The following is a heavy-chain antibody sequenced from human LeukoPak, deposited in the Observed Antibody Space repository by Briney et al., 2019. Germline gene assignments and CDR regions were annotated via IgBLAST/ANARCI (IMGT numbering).Heavy chain of an antibody. CDR2: IIPVLGTT. J-gene: IGHJ4*02. V-gene: IGHV1-69*01. D-gene: IGHD3-10*01. Sequence: SVKVSCKASGGTFSRYAISWVRQAPGQGLEWMGGIIPVLGTTNYAQTFQNKVTITADESTSTTYMELSSLRSEDTAVYYCARVEDGSGSYFDWGQGTLVTVSS. CDR3: ARVEDGSGSYFD. CDR1: GGTFSRYA.